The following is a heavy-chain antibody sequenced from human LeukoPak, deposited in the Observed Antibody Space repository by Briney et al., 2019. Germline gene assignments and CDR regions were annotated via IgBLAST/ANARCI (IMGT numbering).Heavy chain of an antibody. CDR1: GGSISSSSYY. CDR2: IYYSGST. Sequence: SETLSLTCTVSGGSISSSSYYWGWIRQPPGKGLEWIGSIYYSGSTYYNPSLKSRVTISVDTSKNQFSLKLSSVTAADTAVHYCARHWDTAMVYFDYWGQGTLVTVSS. D-gene: IGHD5-18*01. V-gene: IGHV4-39*01. J-gene: IGHJ4*02. CDR3: ARHWDTAMVYFDY.